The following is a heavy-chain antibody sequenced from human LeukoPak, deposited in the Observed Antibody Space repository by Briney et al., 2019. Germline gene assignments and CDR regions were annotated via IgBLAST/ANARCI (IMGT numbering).Heavy chain of an antibody. CDR1: GFTFSSYA. V-gene: IGHV3-23*01. J-gene: IGHJ4*02. Sequence: PGGSLRLSCAASGFTFSSYAMSWVRQAPGQGLEWVSAISGSGGSTYYADSVKGRFTISRDNSKNTLYLQMNSLRAEDTVVYYCAKSDLVVVPAAHDYWGQGTLVTVSS. CDR2: ISGSGGST. D-gene: IGHD2-2*01. CDR3: AKSDLVVVPAAHDY.